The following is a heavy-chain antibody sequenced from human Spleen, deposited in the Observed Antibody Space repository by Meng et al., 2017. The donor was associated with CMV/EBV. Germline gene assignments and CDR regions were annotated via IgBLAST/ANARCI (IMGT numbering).Heavy chain of an antibody. D-gene: IGHD2-2*01. J-gene: IGHJ4*02. CDR1: GFTFSSYA. CDR3: AKKGVGGVVVPAAPFGDY. V-gene: IGHV3-23*01. CDR2: ISGSGGST. Sequence: GGSLRLSCAASGFTFSSYAMSWVRQAPGKGLEWVSAISGSGGSTYYADSVKGRFTISRDNSKNTLYLQMNSLRAEDTAVYYCAKKGVGGVVVPAAPFGDYWGQGTLVTVSS.